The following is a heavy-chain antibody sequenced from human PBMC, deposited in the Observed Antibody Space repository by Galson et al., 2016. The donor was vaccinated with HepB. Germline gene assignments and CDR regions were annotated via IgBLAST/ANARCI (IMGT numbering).Heavy chain of an antibody. CDR3: ARDRESVTGDTFIS. V-gene: IGHV3-23*01. CDR2: ISADGSGT. Sequence: SLRLSCAASEFTFSNHAMSWVPQAPGKGLEWVSGISADGSGTYYADSVKGRFTISRDNAKNTLSLQMNILRLEDMATYYCARDRESVTGDTFISCGQGTPVTVSS. D-gene: IGHD4-17*01. J-gene: IGHJ5*02. CDR1: EFTFSNHA.